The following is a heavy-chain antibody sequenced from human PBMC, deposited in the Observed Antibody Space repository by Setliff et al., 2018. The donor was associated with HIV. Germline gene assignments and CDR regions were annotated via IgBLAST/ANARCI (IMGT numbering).Heavy chain of an antibody. CDR2: INTANYKT. CDR3: ARPGGSYGDYGWYLRF. J-gene: IGHJ4*02. V-gene: IGHV1-3*04. CDR1: GHIFSSYT. D-gene: IGHD4-17*01. Sequence: ASVKVSCKASGHIFSSYTMHWVRQAPGQRLEWMGWINTANYKTKYSQKFQGRVTITRDTSTSTAYMELRSLRSDDTAMYYCARPGGSYGDYGWYLRFWGQGTLVTVSS.